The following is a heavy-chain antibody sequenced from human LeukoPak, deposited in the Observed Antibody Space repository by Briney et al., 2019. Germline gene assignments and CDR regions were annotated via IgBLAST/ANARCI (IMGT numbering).Heavy chain of an antibody. D-gene: IGHD3-10*01. CDR3: ARADGILWFGMDV. J-gene: IGHJ6*04. Sequence: GGSLRLSCAASGFTFSSYSMNWVRQAPGKGLEWVSSISSSSSYIYYADSVKGRFTISRDNAKNSLYLQMNSLRAEDTAVYYCARADGILWFGMDVWGKGTTVTVSS. CDR2: ISSSSSYI. CDR1: GFTFSSYS. V-gene: IGHV3-21*01.